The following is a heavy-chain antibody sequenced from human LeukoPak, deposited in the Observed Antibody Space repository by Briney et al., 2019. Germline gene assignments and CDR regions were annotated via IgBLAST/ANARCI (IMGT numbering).Heavy chain of an antibody. D-gene: IGHD1-1*01. Sequence: PGGSLRLSCAASGFTFTSIAMTWVRQAPGKGLEWVSSIRGTGDSTHYADSVKGRFIISRDKSKNMLYLQMNGLRAEDTAIYYCAKGQELDDGVFDSWGQGTLVTVSS. CDR3: AKGQELDDGVFDS. CDR2: IRGTGDST. J-gene: IGHJ4*02. V-gene: IGHV3-23*01. CDR1: GFTFTSIA.